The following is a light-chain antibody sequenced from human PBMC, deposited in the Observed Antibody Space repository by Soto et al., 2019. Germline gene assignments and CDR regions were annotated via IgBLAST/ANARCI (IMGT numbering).Light chain of an antibody. CDR1: SGSIASNY. CDR2: EDN. V-gene: IGLV6-57*01. Sequence: NFMLTQPHSVSESPGKTVIISCTRSSGSIASNYGQLYQQRPGSSPTTVIYEDNQRPSGVPDRFSGSIDSSSNSASLTISGLETEDEADYYCQSYDATNQVFGGGTKLTVL. CDR3: QSYDATNQV. J-gene: IGLJ3*02.